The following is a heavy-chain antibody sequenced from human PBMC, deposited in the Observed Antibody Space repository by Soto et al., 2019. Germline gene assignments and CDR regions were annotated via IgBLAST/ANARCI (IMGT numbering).Heavy chain of an antibody. V-gene: IGHV1-46*01. CDR2: INPSGGST. J-gene: IGHJ4*01. CDR3: ASDWRDGYKGRTSVFAY. CDR1: GYTFTSYY. D-gene: IGHD5-12*01. Sequence: GASVKVSCKASGYTFTSYYMHWVRQAPGQGLEWMGIINPSGGSTSYAQKFQGRVTMTRDTSTSTVYMELSSLRSEDTAVYYCASDWRDGYKGRTSVFAYWGHGSLGTVGS.